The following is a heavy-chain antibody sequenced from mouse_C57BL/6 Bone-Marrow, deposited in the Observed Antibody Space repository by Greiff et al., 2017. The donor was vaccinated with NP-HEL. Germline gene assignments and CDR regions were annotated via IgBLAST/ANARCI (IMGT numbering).Heavy chain of an antibody. D-gene: IGHD2-4*01. Sequence: QVQLQQSGSELMSPGSSVKLSCKDFDSEVFPIAYMSWVRQQPGHGFEWIGGILPSIGSTIYGEKFEDKATLDADTLSNTAYLELNSLTSEDSAIYYCARESGLRRPYLYAMDYWGRGTSVTVSS. J-gene: IGHJ4*01. CDR1: DSEVFPIAY. CDR2: ILPSIGST. CDR3: ARESGLRRPYLYAMDY. V-gene: IGHV15-2*01.